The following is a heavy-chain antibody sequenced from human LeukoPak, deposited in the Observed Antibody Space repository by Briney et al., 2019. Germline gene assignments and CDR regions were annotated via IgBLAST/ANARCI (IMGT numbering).Heavy chain of an antibody. Sequence: GSLRLSCAASGFTFSSYAMHWVRQAPGKGLEWVAVISYDGSNKYYADSVKGRFTISRDNSKNTLYLQMNSLRAEDTAVYYCASATSSEDAFDIWGQGTMVTVSS. CDR1: GFTFSSYA. CDR2: ISYDGSNK. V-gene: IGHV3-30*04. CDR3: ASATSSEDAFDI. D-gene: IGHD3-3*01. J-gene: IGHJ3*02.